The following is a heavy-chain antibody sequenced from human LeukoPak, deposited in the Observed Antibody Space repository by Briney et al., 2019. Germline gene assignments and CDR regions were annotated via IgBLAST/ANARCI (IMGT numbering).Heavy chain of an antibody. CDR1: GYTFTGYY. J-gene: IGHJ5*02. Sequence: GASVKVSCKASGYTFTGYYMHWVRQAPGQGLEWMGWINPNSGGTNYAQKFQGRVTMTRDTSISTAYTELSRLRSDDTAVYYCARDPSGSCGSGWFDPWGQGTLVTVSS. CDR2: INPNSGGT. CDR3: ARDPSGSCGSGWFDP. D-gene: IGHD1-26*01. V-gene: IGHV1-2*02.